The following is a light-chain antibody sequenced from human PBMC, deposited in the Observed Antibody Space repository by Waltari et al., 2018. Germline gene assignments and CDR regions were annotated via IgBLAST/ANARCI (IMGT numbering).Light chain of an antibody. CDR2: RNK. Sequence: QSVLTQPPSASGTPGQRVGLPCPGTSAKPGSNYLYWYPQVPGTPPKLLIYRNKQRPSGVPDRFSAYKYGTSASLAISGLRSEDEAVYYCASWDDSHYVFGTGTKVTVL. V-gene: IGLV1-47*01. CDR3: ASWDDSHYV. J-gene: IGLJ1*01. CDR1: SAKPGSNY.